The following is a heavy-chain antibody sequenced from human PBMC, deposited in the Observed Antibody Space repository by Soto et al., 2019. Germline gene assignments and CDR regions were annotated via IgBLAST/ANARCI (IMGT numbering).Heavy chain of an antibody. D-gene: IGHD3-9*01. V-gene: IGHV1-46*01. CDR2: INPSGGST. Sequence: ASVKVSCKASGYTFTSYYMHWVRQAPGQGLEWMGIINPSGGSTSYAQKFQGRVTMTRDTSTSTVYMELSSLRSEDTAVYYCARAYYDILTGYQPFDYWGQGTLVTV. CDR1: GYTFTSYY. J-gene: IGHJ4*02. CDR3: ARAYYDILTGYQPFDY.